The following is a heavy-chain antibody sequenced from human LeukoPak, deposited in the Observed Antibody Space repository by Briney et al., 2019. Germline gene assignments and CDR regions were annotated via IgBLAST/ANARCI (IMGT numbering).Heavy chain of an antibody. CDR2: IYHSGSP. Sequence: SGTLTLTCAVSGYSISSGYYWGWIRQPPGKGLEWIGSIYHSGSPYYNPSLKSRVTMSVDTSKNHISLKLSSVTAADTAVYYCARHAGSYGDYYYYMDVWGKGTTVAV. V-gene: IGHV4-38-2*01. J-gene: IGHJ6*03. D-gene: IGHD3-10*01. CDR1: GYSISSGYY. CDR3: ARHAGSYGDYYYYMDV.